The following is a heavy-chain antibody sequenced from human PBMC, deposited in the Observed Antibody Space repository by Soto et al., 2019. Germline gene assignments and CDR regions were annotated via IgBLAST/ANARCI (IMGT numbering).Heavy chain of an antibody. D-gene: IGHD6-13*01. CDR1: GYSFTYYW. Sequence: PGESLKISCKGSGYSFTYYWIGWVRQMPGKGLEWMGIIYPGDSDTRYSPSFQGQVTISADKSTSTAYLQWSSLKASDTAMYYCARPRSSSRNYYGMDVWGQGTTVTVSS. CDR2: IYPGDSDT. J-gene: IGHJ6*02. CDR3: ARPRSSSRNYYGMDV. V-gene: IGHV5-51*01.